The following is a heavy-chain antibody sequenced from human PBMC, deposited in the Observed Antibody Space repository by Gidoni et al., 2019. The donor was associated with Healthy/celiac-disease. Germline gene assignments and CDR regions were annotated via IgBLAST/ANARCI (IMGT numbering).Heavy chain of an antibody. D-gene: IGHD3-10*01. CDR2: IYSGGST. V-gene: IGHV3-66*01. J-gene: IGHJ2*01. CDR3: ARDRYYGSGSYSS. Sequence: EVQLVESGGGLVQPGGSLRLSCAASGFTVSSNYMSWVRQAPGKGLEWVSVIYSGGSTYYADSVKGRFTISRDNSKNTLYLQMNSLRAEDTAVYYCARDRYYGSGSYSSWGRGTLVTVSS. CDR1: GFTVSSNY.